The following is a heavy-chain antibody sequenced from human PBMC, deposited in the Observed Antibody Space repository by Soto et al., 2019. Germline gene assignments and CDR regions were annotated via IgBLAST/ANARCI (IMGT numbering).Heavy chain of an antibody. CDR1: GGSISSYY. Sequence: SETLSLTCTVSGGSISSYYLSWIRQPPGKGLEWIGYIYYSGSTNYNPSLKSRVTISVDTPKNQFSLKLSSVTAADTAVYYCARGVLMVYAILFDYYMDVWGKGTTVTVSS. D-gene: IGHD2-8*01. CDR2: IYYSGST. J-gene: IGHJ6*03. V-gene: IGHV4-59*01. CDR3: ARGVLMVYAILFDYYMDV.